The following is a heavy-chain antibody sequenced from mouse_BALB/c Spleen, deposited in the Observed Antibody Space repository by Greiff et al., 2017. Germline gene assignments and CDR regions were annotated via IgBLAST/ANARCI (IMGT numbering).Heavy chain of an antibody. CDR2: INPYNGGT. CDR1: GFTFTGYT. Sequence: VQLQQSGPELVKPGASVKLSCTASGFTFTGYTMNWVKQRPGKNLEWIGLINPYNGGTSYNQKFKGKATITVDKSSSTAYMELLSLTSEDSAVYYCAKGYDEGEFDYWGQGTTLTVSS. J-gene: IGHJ2*01. V-gene: IGHV1-26*01. D-gene: IGHD2-12*01. CDR3: AKGYDEGEFDY.